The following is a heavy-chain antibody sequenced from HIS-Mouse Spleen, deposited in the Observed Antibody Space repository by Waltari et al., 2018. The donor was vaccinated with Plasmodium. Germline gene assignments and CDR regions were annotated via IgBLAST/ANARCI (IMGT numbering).Heavy chain of an antibody. V-gene: IGHV4-59*01. CDR1: SISSYY. CDR3: ARDCSSTSCLDAFDI. CDR2: IYYSGST. Sequence: QVQLQESGPGLVKPSETLTSISSYYWSWIRQPPGKGLEWIGYIYYSGSTNYNPSRKSRVTISVDTSKNQFSLKLSSVTAADTAVYYCARDCSSTSCLDAFDIWGQGTMVTVSS. J-gene: IGHJ3*02. D-gene: IGHD2-2*01.